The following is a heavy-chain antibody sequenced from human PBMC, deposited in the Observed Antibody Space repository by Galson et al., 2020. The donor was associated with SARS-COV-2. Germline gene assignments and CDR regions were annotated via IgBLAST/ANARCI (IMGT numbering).Heavy chain of an antibody. CDR2: IRSKAYGGTT. Sequence: GESLKISCTASGFTFGDYAMSWFRQAPGKGLEWVGFIRSKAYGGTTEYAASVKGRFTISRDDSKSIAYLQMNSLKTEDTAVYYCTRGHSSSWLTGDAFDIWGQGTMVTVSS. D-gene: IGHD6-13*01. J-gene: IGHJ3*02. CDR3: TRGHSSSWLTGDAFDI. V-gene: IGHV3-49*03. CDR1: GFTFGDYA.